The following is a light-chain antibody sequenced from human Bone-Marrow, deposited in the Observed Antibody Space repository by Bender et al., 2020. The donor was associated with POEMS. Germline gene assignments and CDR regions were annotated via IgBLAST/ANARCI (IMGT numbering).Light chain of an antibody. V-gene: IGLV2-23*01. CDR1: SSDVGSYHL. Sequence: QSALTQPASVSGSPGQSITISCTGTSSDVGSYHLVSWYQQYPGKAPKLIIYEGSKRPPGVSNRFSGSKSGNTASLTISGLQAEDEADYFCCSYAGSSTYVFGLGTKVTVL. CDR2: EGS. CDR3: CSYAGSSTYV. J-gene: IGLJ1*01.